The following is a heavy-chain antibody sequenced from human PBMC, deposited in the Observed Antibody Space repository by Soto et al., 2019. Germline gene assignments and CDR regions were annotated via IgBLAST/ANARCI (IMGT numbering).Heavy chain of an antibody. CDR1: CYTFTSYA. Sequence: RASVKVSCNASCYTFTSYAISWVRQAPGQGLEWMGWISTYNGNTNYAKKLQGRITMTTDTSTSTAYTELRSLISDDTAVYYCASDRGYYSLVYYYHGMDVWGQGTTVTVSS. CDR3: ASDRGYYSLVYYYHGMDV. V-gene: IGHV1-18*04. CDR2: ISTYNGNT. J-gene: IGHJ6*02. D-gene: IGHD3-10*01.